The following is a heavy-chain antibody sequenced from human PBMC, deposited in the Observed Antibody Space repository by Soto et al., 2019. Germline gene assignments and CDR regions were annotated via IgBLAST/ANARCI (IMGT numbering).Heavy chain of an antibody. J-gene: IGHJ6*02. CDR1: GYTFTTYG. D-gene: IGHD2-21*01. CDR3: ARDIGGNCYSQLLAGCMGYYYGRDV. Sequence: ASVKASCKASGYTFTTYGISWVRQAPGQGLEWMAWISAYNGNTNYAQKLQSRVTMTTDTSTSTAYMELRSLRSDDTAVYYCARDIGGNCYSQLLAGCMGYYYGRDVWGRGSTVTV. V-gene: IGHV1-18*01. CDR2: ISAYNGNT.